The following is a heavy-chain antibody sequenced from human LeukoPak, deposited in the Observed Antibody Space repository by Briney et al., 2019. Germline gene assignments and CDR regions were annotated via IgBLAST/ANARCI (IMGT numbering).Heavy chain of an antibody. CDR1: DFSLSVYG. Sequence: GGSLRLSCVGSDFSLSVYGMNWVRQAPGTGLEWVASISGSGSSIHYKESVRGRFTISRDNSMNSVYLQMNSLRAEDTAVYYCAKFVVNRSPGGMDVWGQGTTVIVSS. D-gene: IGHD1-26*01. J-gene: IGHJ6*02. CDR3: AKFVVNRSPGGMDV. CDR2: ISGSGSSI. V-gene: IGHV3-21*01.